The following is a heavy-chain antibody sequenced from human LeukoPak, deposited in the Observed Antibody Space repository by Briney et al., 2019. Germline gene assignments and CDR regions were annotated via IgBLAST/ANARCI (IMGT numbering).Heavy chain of an antibody. CDR3: ARVGAVAGDY. V-gene: IGHV3-21*01. CDR1: GLTFSSYS. CDR2: ISSSSSYI. Sequence: GGSLRLSCAASGLTFSSYSMNWVRQAPGKGLEWVSSISSSSSYIYYADSVKGRFTISRDNAKNSLYLQMNSLRAEDTAVYYCARVGAVAGDYWGQGTLVTVSS. J-gene: IGHJ4*02. D-gene: IGHD6-19*01.